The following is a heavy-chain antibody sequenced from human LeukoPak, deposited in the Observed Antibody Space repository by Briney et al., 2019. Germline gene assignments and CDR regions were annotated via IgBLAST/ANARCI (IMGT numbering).Heavy chain of an antibody. V-gene: IGHV3-21*01. Sequence: GGSLRLSCAASRFTFRSYSMNWVRQATGKGLEWVSSISSSSSYIYYADSVKGRFTISRDNAKNSLYLQMNSLRAEDTAVYYCARDGAAAGQVYWGQGTLVTVSS. CDR1: RFTFRSYS. CDR2: ISSSSSYI. CDR3: ARDGAAAGQVY. D-gene: IGHD6-13*01. J-gene: IGHJ4*02.